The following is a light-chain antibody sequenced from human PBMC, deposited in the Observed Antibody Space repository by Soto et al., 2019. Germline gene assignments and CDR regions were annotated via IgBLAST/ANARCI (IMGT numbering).Light chain of an antibody. Sequence: EIVLTQSPATLYLSPGERATLSCRASQSVSSYLAWYQQKPGQAPRLLIYDASNRATGIPARFSGSGSGTDFTLTISSLEPEDFAVYYCQQLKLTFGGGTKVEIK. CDR1: QSVSSY. CDR3: QQLKLT. CDR2: DAS. J-gene: IGKJ4*01. V-gene: IGKV3-11*01.